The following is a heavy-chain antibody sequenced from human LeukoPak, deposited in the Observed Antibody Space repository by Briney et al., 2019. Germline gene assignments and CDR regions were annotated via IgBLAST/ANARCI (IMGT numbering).Heavy chain of an antibody. CDR3: ARVRSTSRPHYYYYMDV. CDR2: ISSNGGST. V-gene: IGHV3-64*01. D-gene: IGHD2-2*01. Sequence: GGFLRLSCAASGFTFSSYAMHWVRQAPGKGLEYVSAISSNGGSTYYANSVKGRFTISRDNSKNTLYLQMGSLRAEDMAVYYCARVRSTSRPHYYYYMDVWGKGTTVTVSS. CDR1: GFTFSSYA. J-gene: IGHJ6*03.